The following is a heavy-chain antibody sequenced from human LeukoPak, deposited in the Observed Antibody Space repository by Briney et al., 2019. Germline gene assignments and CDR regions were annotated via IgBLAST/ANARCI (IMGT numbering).Heavy chain of an antibody. V-gene: IGHV3-48*02. CDR3: VRGYPLGVATFDS. J-gene: IGHJ4*02. Sequence: PGGSLRLSCAASGFTFSSYSMNWVRQAPGKGLEWVSYISHNSRTMHYADSVKGRLTISRDDAKNSLFLRMNSLRDEDTAVYYCVRGYPLGVATFDSWGQGTLVIVSS. CDR1: GFTFSSYS. D-gene: IGHD3-10*01. CDR2: ISHNSRTM.